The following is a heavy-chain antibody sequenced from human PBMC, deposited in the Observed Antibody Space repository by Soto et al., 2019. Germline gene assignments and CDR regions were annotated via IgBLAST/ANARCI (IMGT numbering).Heavy chain of an antibody. D-gene: IGHD4-17*01. V-gene: IGHV3-21*01. J-gene: IGHJ6*02. CDR1: GFTFSSYS. CDR3: ARAADYGGNHYYYYYGMDV. Sequence: PVGSLRLSCAASGFTFSSYSMNWVRQAPGKGLEWVSSISSSSSYIYYADSVKGRFTISRDNAKNSLYLQMNSLRAEDTAVYYCARAADYGGNHYYYYYGMDVWGQGTTVTVSS. CDR2: ISSSSSYI.